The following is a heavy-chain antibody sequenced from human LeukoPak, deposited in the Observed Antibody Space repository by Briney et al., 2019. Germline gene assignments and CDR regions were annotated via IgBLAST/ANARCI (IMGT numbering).Heavy chain of an antibody. Sequence: SVKVSCKASGFTFTSSAMQWVRQARGQRLEWIGWIVVGSGNTNYAQKFQERVTITRDMSTSTAYMELSSLRSDDTAVYYCARELPSPNDHHYFDYWGQGTLVTVSS. D-gene: IGHD1-1*01. CDR1: GFTFTSSA. J-gene: IGHJ4*02. CDR2: IVVGSGNT. V-gene: IGHV1-58*02. CDR3: ARELPSPNDHHYFDY.